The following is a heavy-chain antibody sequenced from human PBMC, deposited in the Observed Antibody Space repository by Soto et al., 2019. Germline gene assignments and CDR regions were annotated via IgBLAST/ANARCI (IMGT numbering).Heavy chain of an antibody. CDR3: AKGGKTAAGYYYYGMDV. D-gene: IGHD6-13*01. J-gene: IGHJ6*02. Sequence: PGGSLRLSCAASGFTFSSYAMSWVRQAPGKGLEWVSAISGSGGSTYYADSVKGRFTISRDNSKNTLYLQMNSLRAEDTAVYYCAKGGKTAAGYYYYGMDVWGQGTTVTVSS. CDR2: ISGSGGST. V-gene: IGHV3-23*01. CDR1: GFTFSSYA.